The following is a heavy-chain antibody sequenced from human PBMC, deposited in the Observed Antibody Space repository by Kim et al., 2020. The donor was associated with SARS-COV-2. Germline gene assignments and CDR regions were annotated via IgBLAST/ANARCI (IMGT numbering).Heavy chain of an antibody. V-gene: IGHV4-59*01. CDR2: IYYSGST. CDR1: GGSISSYY. D-gene: IGHD3-10*01. Sequence: SETLSLTCTVSGGSISSYYWSWIRQPPGKGLEWIGYIYYSGSTNYNPSLKSRVTISVDTSKNQFSLKLSSVTAADTAVYYCARDGLNWFDPWGQGTLVTVSS. J-gene: IGHJ5*02. CDR3: ARDGLNWFDP.